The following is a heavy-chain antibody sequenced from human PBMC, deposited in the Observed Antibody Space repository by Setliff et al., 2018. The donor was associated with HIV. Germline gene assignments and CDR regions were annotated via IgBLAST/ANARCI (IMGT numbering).Heavy chain of an antibody. J-gene: IGHJ4*02. Sequence: GASVKVSCKASGGTFSSYAISWVRQAPGQGLEWMGGIIPIFGTANYAQKFQGRVTITADESTSTAYMELSSLRSEDTAVYYCATDGIGGWLRPMPDYWGQGTQVTVSS. D-gene: IGHD5-12*01. CDR1: GGTFSSYA. CDR2: IIPIFGTA. CDR3: ATDGIGGWLRPMPDY. V-gene: IGHV1-69*13.